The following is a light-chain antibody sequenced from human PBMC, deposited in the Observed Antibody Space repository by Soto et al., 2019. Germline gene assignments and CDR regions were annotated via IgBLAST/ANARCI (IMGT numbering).Light chain of an antibody. V-gene: IGLV2-14*01. J-gene: IGLJ1*01. CDR1: SSDVGGYNY. CDR2: EVS. CDR3: SSYTSSSTLLYV. Sequence: QSVLTQPASVSGSPGQSITISCTGTSSDVGGYNYVSWYQHHPGKAPKLMIHEVSNRPSGVSNRFSGSKSGNTASLTISGLQAEDEADYYCSSYTSSSTLLYVFGTGTKVTVL.